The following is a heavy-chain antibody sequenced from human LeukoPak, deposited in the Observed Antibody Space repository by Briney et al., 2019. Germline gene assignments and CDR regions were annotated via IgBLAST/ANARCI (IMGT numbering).Heavy chain of an antibody. V-gene: IGHV3-21*01. CDR3: ARGRRRLAAPGATPPAPYFDY. D-gene: IGHD6-13*01. Sequence: PGRSLRLSCAASGFTFSSYAMHWVRQAPGKGLEWVSSISSTSSYIYYADSVKGRFTISRDNAKNSLYLQMNSLRADDTAVYYCARGRRRLAAPGATPPAPYFDYWGQGTLVTVSS. CDR2: ISSTSSYI. J-gene: IGHJ4*02. CDR1: GFTFSSYA.